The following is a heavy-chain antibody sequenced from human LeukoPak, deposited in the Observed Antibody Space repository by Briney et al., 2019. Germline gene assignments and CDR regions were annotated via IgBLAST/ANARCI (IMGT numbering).Heavy chain of an antibody. D-gene: IGHD4-23*01. V-gene: IGHV4-39*01. CDR3: ARLHYGSDSY. CDR1: GGSISSSSYY. Sequence: SETLSLTCIVSGGSISSSSYYWAWIRQPPGKGLEWIGSIYYSGITYYNPSLKSRVTISVDTTKNQFSLKLSSVTATDTAVYYCARLHYGSDSYWGQGTLVTVSS. J-gene: IGHJ4*02. CDR2: IYYSGIT.